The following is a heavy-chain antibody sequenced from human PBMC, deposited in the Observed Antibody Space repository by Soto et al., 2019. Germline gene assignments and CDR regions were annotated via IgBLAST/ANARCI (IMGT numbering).Heavy chain of an antibody. V-gene: IGHV3-11*05. J-gene: IGHJ3*02. D-gene: IGHD3-9*01. CDR1: GFTFSDYY. CDR2: ISSSSRYT. Sequence: QVQVVESGGGLVKPGGSLRLSCAASGFTFSDYYMSWIRQAPGKGLEWVSYISSSSRYTNYADSVKGRFTISRDNAKNSLYLQMNSLRAEDTAVYYCARDADILTGSDAFDIWGQGTMVTVSS. CDR3: ARDADILTGSDAFDI.